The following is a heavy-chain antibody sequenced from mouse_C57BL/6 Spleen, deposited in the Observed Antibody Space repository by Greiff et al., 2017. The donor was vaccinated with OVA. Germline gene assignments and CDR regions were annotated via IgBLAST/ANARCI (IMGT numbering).Heavy chain of an antibody. Sequence: VQLQQSGPELVKPGASVKISCKAPGYSFTGYYMNWVKQSPEKSLEWIGEINPSTGGTTYNQKFKAKATLTVDKSSSTAYMQLKSLTSEDSAVYYCARRGNLVPFAYWGQGTLVTVSA. CDR1: GYSFTGYY. J-gene: IGHJ3*01. CDR2: INPSTGGT. CDR3: ARRGNLVPFAY. V-gene: IGHV1-42*01. D-gene: IGHD2-1*01.